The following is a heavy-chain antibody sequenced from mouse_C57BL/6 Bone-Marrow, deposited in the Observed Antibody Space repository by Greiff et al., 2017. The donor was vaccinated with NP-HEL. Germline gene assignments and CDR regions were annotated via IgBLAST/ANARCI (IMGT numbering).Heavy chain of an antibody. CDR2: ISDGGSYT. V-gene: IGHV5-4*01. D-gene: IGHD2-2*01. J-gene: IGHJ4*01. CDR3: AREIGLRQRGGNAMDY. CDR1: GFTFSSYA. Sequence: EVHLVESGGGLVKPGGSLKLSCAASGFTFSSYAMSWVRQTPEKRLEWVATISDGGSYTYYPDNVKGRFTISRDNAKNNLYLQMSHMKSEDTAMYYCAREIGLRQRGGNAMDYWGQGTSVTVSS.